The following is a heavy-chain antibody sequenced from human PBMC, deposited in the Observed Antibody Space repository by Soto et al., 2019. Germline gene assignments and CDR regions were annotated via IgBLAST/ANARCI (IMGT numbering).Heavy chain of an antibody. V-gene: IGHV4-4*07. D-gene: IGHD2-2*01. CDR2: IYASGST. CDR3: ARGGMVIIPTATAFDY. Sequence: KPSETLSLTCTVSGGSISTYYWSWIRQPAGKGLEWIGRIYASGSTNYNPSLKSQVTMSVATSKNQFSLKLSSVTAADTAVYYCARGGMVIIPTATAFDYWGQGTLVTVSS. J-gene: IGHJ4*02. CDR1: GGSISTYY.